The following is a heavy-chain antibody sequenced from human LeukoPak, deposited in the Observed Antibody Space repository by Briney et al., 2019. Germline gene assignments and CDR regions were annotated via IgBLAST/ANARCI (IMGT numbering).Heavy chain of an antibody. J-gene: IGHJ4*01. CDR3: ARRVGSTFDY. CDR1: GGSISSYY. Sequence: ASETLSLTCTVSGGSISSYYWSWIRQPPGKGLEWIGYIYYSGSTNYNPSLKSRVTISVDTSKNQFSLKLSSVTAADTAVYYCARRVGSTFDYWGHFTLVTVFS. D-gene: IGHD2-2*01. CDR2: IYYSGST. V-gene: IGHV4-59*01.